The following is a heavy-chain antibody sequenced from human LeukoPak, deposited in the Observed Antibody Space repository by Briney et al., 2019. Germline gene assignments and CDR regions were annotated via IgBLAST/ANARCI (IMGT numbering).Heavy chain of an antibody. CDR2: ISSSSSYI. CDR1: GFTFSSYS. J-gene: IGHJ6*03. V-gene: IGHV3-21*01. D-gene: IGHD5-12*01. Sequence: GGSLRLSCAASGFTFSSYSMNWVRQAPGKGLEWVSSISSSSSYIYYADSVKGRFTISRDNAKNSLYLQMNSLRAEDTAVYYCAKDPGGLYSGHDLSYYYYMDVWGKGTTVTVSS. CDR3: AKDPGGLYSGHDLSYYYYMDV.